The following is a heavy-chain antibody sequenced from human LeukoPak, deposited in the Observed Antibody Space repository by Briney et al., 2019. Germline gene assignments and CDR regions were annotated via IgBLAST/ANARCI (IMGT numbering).Heavy chain of an antibody. Sequence: PGGSLRLSCAASGFTFSGSHMHWVRQAPGKGREWVGHVRNAADGYATAYGVSVKGRFTISRDDSNNMVYLQMNSLQTEDSAVDYCSPQTLSCHDYWGQGTLVTVSS. CDR2: VRNAADGYAT. V-gene: IGHV3-73*01. CDR3: SPQTLSCHDY. CDR1: GFTFSGSH. J-gene: IGHJ4*02. D-gene: IGHD2/OR15-2a*01.